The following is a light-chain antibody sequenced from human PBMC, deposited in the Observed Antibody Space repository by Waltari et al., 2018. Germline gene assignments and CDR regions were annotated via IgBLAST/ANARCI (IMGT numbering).Light chain of an antibody. Sequence: QSALTQPPSASGSPGQSVTISCTGTSSDIGGYNYVSWYQQHPGKAPKLMIYQVTKRPSGVPYRFFASKSGNTASLTVAGLQAEDEADYYCSSFAGSTNWVFGGGTKLTVL. J-gene: IGLJ3*02. CDR3: SSFAGSTNWV. CDR2: QVT. CDR1: SSDIGGYNY. V-gene: IGLV2-8*01.